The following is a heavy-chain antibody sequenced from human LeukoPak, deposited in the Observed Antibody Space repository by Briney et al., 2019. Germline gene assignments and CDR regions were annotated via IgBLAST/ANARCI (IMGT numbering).Heavy chain of an antibody. CDR1: GYTFTTYG. D-gene: IGHD3-22*01. J-gene: IGHJ4*02. CDR3: ARNTYYYDSGGPDY. CDR2: ISAYNGNT. V-gene: IGHV1-18*01. Sequence: ASVKVSCKPSGYTFTTYGISWVRQAPGQGLEWMGWISAYNGNTNYAQKLQGRVTMTTDTSTSTAYMELRSLRSDDTAVYYCARNTYYYDSGGPDYWGQGTLVTVSS.